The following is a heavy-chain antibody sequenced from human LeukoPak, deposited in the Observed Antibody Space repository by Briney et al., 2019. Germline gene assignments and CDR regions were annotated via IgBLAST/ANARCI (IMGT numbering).Heavy chain of an antibody. D-gene: IGHD3-22*01. V-gene: IGHV3-21*01. CDR1: GFTFSSYS. CDR3: ARAATHYDSSGYMF. J-gene: IGHJ4*02. Sequence: GGSLRLSCAASGFTFSSYSMNWVRQAPGKGLEWVSSTSSSSYIYYADSVKGRFTISRDNAKNSLYLQMNSLRAEDAAVYYCARAATHYDSSGYMFWGQGTLVTVSS. CDR2: TSSSSYI.